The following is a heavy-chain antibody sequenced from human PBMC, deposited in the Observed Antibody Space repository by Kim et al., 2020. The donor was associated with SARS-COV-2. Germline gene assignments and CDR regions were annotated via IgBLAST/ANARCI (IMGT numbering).Heavy chain of an antibody. J-gene: IGHJ4*02. Sequence: ASVKVSCKASGYTFTGYYMHWVRQAPGQGLEWMGRINPNSGGTNYAQKFQGRVTMTRDTSISTAYMELSRLRSDDTAVYYCARDDVGKQQLVQDFGNYWGQGTLVTVSS. CDR1: GYTFTGYY. CDR2: INPNSGGT. D-gene: IGHD6-13*01. V-gene: IGHV1-2*06. CDR3: ARDDVGKQQLVQDFGNY.